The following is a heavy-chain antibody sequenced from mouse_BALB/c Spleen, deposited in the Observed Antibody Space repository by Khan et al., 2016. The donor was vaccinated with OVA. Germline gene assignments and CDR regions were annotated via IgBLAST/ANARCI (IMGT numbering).Heavy chain of an antibody. V-gene: IGHV2-6-1*01. Sequence: QVQLKESGPGLVAPSQSLSITCTISGFSLTSYGVHWVRQPPGKGLEWLVVIWSDGSTTYNSALKSRLSISTDNSKSHVFLKMNSLQTDDTAMYYCARHYGNYYYAMDYWGQGTSVTVSS. CDR2: IWSDGST. CDR1: GFSLTSYG. D-gene: IGHD2-1*01. J-gene: IGHJ4*01. CDR3: ARHYGNYYYAMDY.